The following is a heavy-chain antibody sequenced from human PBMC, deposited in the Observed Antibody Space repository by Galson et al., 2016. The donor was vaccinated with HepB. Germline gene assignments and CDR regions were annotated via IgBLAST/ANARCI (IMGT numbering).Heavy chain of an antibody. D-gene: IGHD3-16*01. CDR1: GFTFSSYG. V-gene: IGHV3-30*03. J-gene: IGHJ6*02. CDR2: LSSDGSNK. Sequence: SLRLSCAASGFTFSSYGMHWVRQAPGKGLEWVATLSSDGSNKYYADSVRGQFSISRDNSNNTLSLQMNSLRPEDTAVYYCARGRGITDRYYYFYYGMDVWGQGTAVTVSS. CDR3: ARGRGITDRYYYFYYGMDV.